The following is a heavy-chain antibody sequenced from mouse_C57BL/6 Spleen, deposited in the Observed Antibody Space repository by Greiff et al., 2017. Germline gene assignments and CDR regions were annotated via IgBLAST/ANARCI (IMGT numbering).Heavy chain of an antibody. V-gene: IGHV14-3*01. CDR1: GFNIKNTY. D-gene: IGHD1-1*01. CDR3: AREDTTVAGYFDV. CDR2: IDPANGNT. J-gene: IGHJ1*03. Sequence: EVMLVESVAELVRPGASVKLSCTASGFNIKNTYMHWVKQRPEQGLEWIGRIDPANGNTKYAPKFQGKATITADTSSNTAYLQLSSLTSEDTAIYYCAREDTTVAGYFDVWGTGTTVTVSS.